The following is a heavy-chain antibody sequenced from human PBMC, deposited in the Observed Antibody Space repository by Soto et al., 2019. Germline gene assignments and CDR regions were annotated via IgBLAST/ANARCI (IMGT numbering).Heavy chain of an antibody. D-gene: IGHD3-10*01. CDR1: GFTFSSSGMTFSSYA. J-gene: IGHJ6*02. CDR3: AKFREYYQGSGSRTYSAYGMDV. V-gene: IGHV3-23*01. CDR2: ISGSGYST. Sequence: LRLSFAASGFTFSSSGMTFSSYAMSWVRQAPGKGLELVSTISGSGYSTYYADSVKGRFTISRDNSKNTLFLQMNSLRAGDTALYYCAKFREYYQGSGSRTYSAYGMDVWAQATTFTV.